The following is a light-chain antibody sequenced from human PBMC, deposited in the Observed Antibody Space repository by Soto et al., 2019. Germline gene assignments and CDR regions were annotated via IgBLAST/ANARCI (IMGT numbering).Light chain of an antibody. J-gene: IGKJ1*01. CDR2: DAS. CDR1: QSISSW. Sequence: DIQMTQSPSTLSASVGDRVTITCRASQSISSWLAWYQQRPGKAPKLLIYDASSLESGVPSRFRGSGSGTDLTLSMRSLLPDDFATYYCQQYNSDSWTFGQGTKVEIK. V-gene: IGKV1-5*01. CDR3: QQYNSDSWT.